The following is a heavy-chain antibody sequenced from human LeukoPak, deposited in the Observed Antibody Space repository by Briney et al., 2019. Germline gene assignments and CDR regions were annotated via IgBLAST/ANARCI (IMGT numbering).Heavy chain of an antibody. CDR1: GFTFRNYA. V-gene: IGHV3-23*01. CDR3: ARDDPFDY. J-gene: IGHJ4*02. Sequence: GGSLRLSCAASGFTFRNYAMSWVRQAPGKGLEWVSTISGSGGSTYYADSMKGRFTISRDNSKNTLYLQMNRLRAEDTAVYYCARDDPFDYWGQGTLVTVSS. D-gene: IGHD1-1*01. CDR2: ISGSGGST.